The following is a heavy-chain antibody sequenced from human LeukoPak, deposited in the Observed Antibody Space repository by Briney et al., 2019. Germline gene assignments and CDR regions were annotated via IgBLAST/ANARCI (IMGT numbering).Heavy chain of an antibody. V-gene: IGHV4-34*01. CDR2: INHSGSTS. J-gene: IGHJ4*02. D-gene: IGHD5-12*01. Sequence: SETLSLTCAVYGESFSGYLWNWIRQPPGKGLEWIGEINHSGSTSNHNPSLKSRVTMSVDTSKNQFSLKLSSVTAADTAVYYCARKSGYARDYWGQGNLVTVSS. CDR3: ARKSGYARDY. CDR1: GESFSGYL.